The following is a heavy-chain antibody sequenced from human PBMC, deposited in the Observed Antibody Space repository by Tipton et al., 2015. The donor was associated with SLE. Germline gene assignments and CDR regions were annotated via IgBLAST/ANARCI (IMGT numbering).Heavy chain of an antibody. CDR1: GVSISSTNSY. Sequence: TLSLTCTVSGVSISSTNSYWDWLRQPPGRGLEWIGSIFYTGSTYYNPSLKSRVSFSIDTSKHQFSLKLNSVTAADTAVYYCARDGPTWGYYYYMDVWGKGTTVTVSS. CDR2: IFYTGST. CDR3: ARDGPTWGYYYYMDV. D-gene: IGHD7-27*01. V-gene: IGHV4-39*07. J-gene: IGHJ6*03.